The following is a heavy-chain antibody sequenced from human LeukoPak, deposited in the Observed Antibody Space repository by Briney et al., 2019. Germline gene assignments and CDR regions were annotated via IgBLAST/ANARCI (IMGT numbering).Heavy chain of an antibody. CDR2: IKQDGSEK. Sequence: GGSLRLFCAASGFTFSMYWMSWVRQAPGKGLEWVANIKQDGSEKYYVDSVKGRFTISRDNAKNSLYLQMNSLRAEDTAVYYCARFSPRAMGNYLDFWGQGTLVTISS. V-gene: IGHV3-7*03. D-gene: IGHD7-27*01. CDR1: GFTFSMYW. CDR3: ARFSPRAMGNYLDF. J-gene: IGHJ4*02.